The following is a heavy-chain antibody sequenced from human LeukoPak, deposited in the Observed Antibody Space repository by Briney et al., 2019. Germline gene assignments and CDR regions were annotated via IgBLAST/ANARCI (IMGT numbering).Heavy chain of an antibody. CDR2: IYYSGST. J-gene: IGHJ4*02. CDR3: ARHRAIFGVVIIPPPDY. CDR1: GGSISSYY. Sequence: SETLSLTCTVSGGSISSYYWGWIRQPPGKGLEWIGSIYYSGSTYYNPSLKSRVTISVDTSKNQFSLKLSSVTAADTAVYYCARHRAIFGVVIIPPPDYWGQGTLVTVSS. V-gene: IGHV4-39*01. D-gene: IGHD3-3*01.